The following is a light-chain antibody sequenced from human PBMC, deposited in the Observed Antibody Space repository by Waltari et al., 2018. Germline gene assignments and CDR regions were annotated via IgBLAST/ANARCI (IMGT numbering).Light chain of an antibody. J-gene: IGKJ4*01. V-gene: IGKV4-1*01. CDR2: WAS. Sequence: DIVMTQSTDSLAVSLGERATINCKSSPSVLYSSNNKNHLAWYQQKPGQPPKLFIYWASTRESGVPDRFSGSGSGTDFTLTISSLQAEDVAVYYCQQYYTTPLTFGGGTKVEIK. CDR3: QQYYTTPLT. CDR1: PSVLYSSNNKNH.